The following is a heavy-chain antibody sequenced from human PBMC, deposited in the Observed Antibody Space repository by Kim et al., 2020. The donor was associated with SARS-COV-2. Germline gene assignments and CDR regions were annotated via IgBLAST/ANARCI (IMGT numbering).Heavy chain of an antibody. Sequence: GESLKISCKGSGYSFTSYWIGWVRQMPGKVLEWMGIIYPGDSDTRYSPSFQGQVTISADKSISTAYLQWSSLKASDTAMYYCARHTYYYGSGSYYTGGMDVWGQGTTVTVSS. CDR3: ARHTYYYGSGSYYTGGMDV. CDR2: IYPGDSDT. D-gene: IGHD3-10*01. CDR1: GYSFTSYW. J-gene: IGHJ6*02. V-gene: IGHV5-51*01.